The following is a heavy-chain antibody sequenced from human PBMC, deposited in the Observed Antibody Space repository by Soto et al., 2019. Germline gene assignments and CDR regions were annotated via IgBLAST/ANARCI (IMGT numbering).Heavy chain of an antibody. J-gene: IGHJ4*02. V-gene: IGHV5-51*01. D-gene: IGHD6-13*01. CDR2: IYPGDSDT. CDR1: GYSFTGYW. CDR3: ARLGIAAAGHLDY. Sequence: GGSLKISCKGSGYSFTGYWIGWVRQMPGKGLEWMGIIYPGDSDTRYSPSFQGQVTISADKSISTAYLQWSSLKASDTTMYYCARLGIAAAGHLDYWGQGTLVTVSS.